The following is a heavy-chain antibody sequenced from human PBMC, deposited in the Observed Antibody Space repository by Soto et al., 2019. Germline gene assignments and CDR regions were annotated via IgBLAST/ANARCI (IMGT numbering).Heavy chain of an antibody. CDR2: IYYSGST. CDR3: ARGILGATTPFDY. V-gene: IGHV4-59*01. Sequence: QVQLQESGPGLVKPSETLSLACSVFGGSISGFYWSWVRQPPGKGLEWIGYIYYSGSTNYCPSLKSRVTRSLDTSKNQLSLRLSSVTAADTAVYYCARGILGATTPFDYWGQGTLVTVSS. J-gene: IGHJ4*02. CDR1: GGSISGFY. D-gene: IGHD1-26*01.